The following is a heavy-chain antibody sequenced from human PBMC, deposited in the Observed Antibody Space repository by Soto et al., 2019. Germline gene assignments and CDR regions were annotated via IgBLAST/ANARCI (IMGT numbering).Heavy chain of an antibody. CDR2: ISGSGGST. J-gene: IGHJ6*02. CDR1: GFTFSSYA. CDR3: ARGGYCISTSCYLSYYGMDV. D-gene: IGHD2-2*03. V-gene: IGHV3-23*01. Sequence: GGSLRLSCAASGFTFSSYAMSWVRQAPGKGLEWVSAISGSGGSTYYADSVKGRFTISRDNAKNTLYLQMNSLRAEDTAVYYCARGGYCISTSCYLSYYGMDVWGQGTTVTVSS.